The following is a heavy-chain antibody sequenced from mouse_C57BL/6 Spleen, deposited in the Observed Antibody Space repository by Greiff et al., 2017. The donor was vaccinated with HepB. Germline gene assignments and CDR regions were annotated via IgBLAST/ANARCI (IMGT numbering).Heavy chain of an antibody. J-gene: IGHJ4*01. CDR1: GYTFTSYG. D-gene: IGHD1-1*01. V-gene: IGHV1-81*01. CDR2: IYPRSGNT. CDR3: ARLWNYGSSLYYYAMDY. Sequence: VQLQQSGAELARPGASVKLSCQASGYTFTSYGISWVKQRTGQGLEWIGEIYPRSGNTYYNEKFKGKATLTADKSSSTAYMELRSLTSADSAVYFCARLWNYGSSLYYYAMDYWGQGTSVTVSS.